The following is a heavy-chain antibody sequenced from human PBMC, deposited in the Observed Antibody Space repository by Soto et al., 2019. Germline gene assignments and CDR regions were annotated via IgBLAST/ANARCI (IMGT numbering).Heavy chain of an antibody. CDR1: GGSFSAYY. CDR3: ARRVYNDVLTAWYFDS. D-gene: IGHD3-9*01. CDR2: ILHSGNT. V-gene: IGHV4-34*02. Sequence: QVQLQQWGAGLLKPSETLSLTCAVYGGSFSAYYWSWIRQSPGKGLEWIGEILHSGNTNYNPSLESRVTISVDTSNHQLSLRLTPVTAADTAVYYCARRVYNDVLTAWYFDSWSQGTLVTVSS. J-gene: IGHJ4*02.